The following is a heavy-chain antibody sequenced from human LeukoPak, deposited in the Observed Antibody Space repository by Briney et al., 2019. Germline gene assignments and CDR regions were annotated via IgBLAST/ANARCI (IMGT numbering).Heavy chain of an antibody. CDR2: ISGSGGST. J-gene: IGHJ4*02. D-gene: IGHD6-19*01. CDR1: GFTFSSYA. V-gene: IGHV3-23*01. CDR3: AKDEGLYSSGWYGEGWYFDY. Sequence: PGGSLGLSCAASGFTFSSYAMSWVRQAPGKGLEWVSAISGSGGSTYYADSVKGRFTISRDNSKNTLYLQMNSLRAEDTAVYYCAKDEGLYSSGWYGEGWYFDYWGQGTLVTVSS.